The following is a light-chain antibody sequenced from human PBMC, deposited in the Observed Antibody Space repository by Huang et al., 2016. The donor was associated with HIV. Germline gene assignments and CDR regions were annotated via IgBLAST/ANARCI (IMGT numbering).Light chain of an antibody. V-gene: IGKV1-27*01. CDR2: AAS. CDR1: QDIDNY. Sequence: DIQMTQSPSSLSASVGDSVTITCRASQDIDNYLAWYQQKPGKVTKLLIFAASALKSGVPPRFSGSGSGTHFSLNISSLQPEDVATYYCQKYNRAPITFGQGTRLE. J-gene: IGKJ5*01. CDR3: QKYNRAPIT.